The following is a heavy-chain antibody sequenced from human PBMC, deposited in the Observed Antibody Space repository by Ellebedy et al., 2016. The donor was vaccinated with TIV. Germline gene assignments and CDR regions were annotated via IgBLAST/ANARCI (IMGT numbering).Heavy chain of an antibody. D-gene: IGHD5-24*01. CDR2: ISYDGRSQ. Sequence: GESLKISCAASGFTFSSYGMHWVRQAPGKGLEWVAHISYDGRSQNYVESVKGRFIISRDNSKNTVSLQMNSLRPEDTAVYYCARVRFTGCNNFDYWGQGTLVTVSS. CDR3: ARVRFTGCNNFDY. V-gene: IGHV3-30*03. J-gene: IGHJ4*02. CDR1: GFTFSSYG.